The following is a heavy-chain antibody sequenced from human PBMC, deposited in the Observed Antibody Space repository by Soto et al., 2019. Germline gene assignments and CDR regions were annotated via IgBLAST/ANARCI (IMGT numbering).Heavy chain of an antibody. J-gene: IGHJ4*02. CDR3: AKDLTPAGVWDLAY. CDR1: GFIFRTYT. D-gene: IGHD1-26*01. CDR2: IYGSGGAET. V-gene: IGHV3-23*01. Sequence: EVQLLESGGGLVQPGGSLRLSCVASGFIFRTYTMNWVRQTPGKGLEWVSGIYGSGGAETFYADSVKGRFTISRDDSRNTRYLQMNSLRAGDSAVYYCAKDLTPAGVWDLAYGGQGTRVTSP.